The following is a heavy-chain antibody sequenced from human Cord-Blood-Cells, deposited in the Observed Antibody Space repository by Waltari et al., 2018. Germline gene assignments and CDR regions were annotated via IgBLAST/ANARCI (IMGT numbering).Heavy chain of an antibody. Sequence: QLQLQESGPGLVKPSETLSLTCTVPGGSISSSSYYWGWIRQPPGKGLEWIGSIYYSGSTCYNPSHKSRVTISVDTSKNQFSLKLSSVTAADTAVYYCATVSGYRYGYWYFDLWGRGTLVTVSS. V-gene: IGHV4-39*01. CDR1: GGSISSSSYY. CDR3: ATVSGYRYGYWYFDL. CDR2: IYYSGST. J-gene: IGHJ2*01. D-gene: IGHD5-18*01.